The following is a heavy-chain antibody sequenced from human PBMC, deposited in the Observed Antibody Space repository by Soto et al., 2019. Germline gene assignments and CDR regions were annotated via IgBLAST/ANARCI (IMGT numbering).Heavy chain of an antibody. CDR2: ISSSSSTI. V-gene: IGHV3-48*02. J-gene: IGHJ4*02. Sequence: EVQLVESGGGLVQPGGSLRLSCAASGFTFSSYSMNWVRQAPGKGLEWVSYISSSSSTIYYADSVKGRFTISRDNAKNSLYLQMNSLRDEDTAVYYCARDRTYKDIVVVPAAIPYYFDYWGQGTLVTVSS. CDR1: GFTFSSYS. D-gene: IGHD2-2*02. CDR3: ARDRTYKDIVVVPAAIPYYFDY.